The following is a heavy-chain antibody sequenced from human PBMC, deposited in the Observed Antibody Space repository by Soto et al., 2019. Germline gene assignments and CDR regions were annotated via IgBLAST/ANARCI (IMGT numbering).Heavy chain of an antibody. J-gene: IGHJ3*02. D-gene: IGHD3-3*01. CDR2: INPSGGST. CDR3: AREGYDFWSDELTPRAFDI. V-gene: IGHV1-46*01. CDR1: VYTFTSYY. Sequence: ASVKVSCKASVYTFTSYYMHWVRQAPGQGLEWMGIINPSGGSTSYAQKFQGRVTMTRDTSTSTVYMELSSLRSEDTAVYYCAREGYDFWSDELTPRAFDIWGQGTMVTVSS.